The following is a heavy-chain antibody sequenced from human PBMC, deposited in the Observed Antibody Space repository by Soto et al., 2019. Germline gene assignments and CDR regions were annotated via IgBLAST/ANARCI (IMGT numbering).Heavy chain of an antibody. CDR3: AKGTGSGYGDTIFLVVIPFDP. CDR2: ISCSGGST. Sequence: GGSLRLSCAASGFTFSSYAMSWVRQAPGKGLEWVSAISCSGGSTYYADSVKGRFTISRDNSKNTLYLQMNSRRAKDTAVYYCAKGTGSGYGDTIFLVVIPFDPWGQGTLVTVSS. J-gene: IGHJ5*02. CDR1: GFTFSSYA. V-gene: IGHV3-23*01. D-gene: IGHD3-3*01.